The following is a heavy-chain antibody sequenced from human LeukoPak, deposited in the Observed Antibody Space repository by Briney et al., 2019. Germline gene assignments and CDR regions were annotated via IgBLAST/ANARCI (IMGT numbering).Heavy chain of an antibody. J-gene: IGHJ4*02. Sequence: ASVKVSCKTSGYTFTTYSIHWVRQAPGQGLEWMAWINVGNGNTKYSQNLQGRLTITTDTSASTAYMELSSLRSEDTALYFCARDLIVYGSGSYFDYWGQGTLVTVSS. CDR3: ARDLIVYGSGSYFDY. CDR1: GYTFTTYS. D-gene: IGHD3-10*01. CDR2: INVGNGNT. V-gene: IGHV1-3*01.